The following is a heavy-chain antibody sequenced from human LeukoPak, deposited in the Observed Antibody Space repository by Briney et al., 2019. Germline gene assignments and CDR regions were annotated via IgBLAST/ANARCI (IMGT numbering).Heavy chain of an antibody. CDR2: ISSSSSYI. Sequence: GGSLRLSCAASGFTFSSYSMNWVRQAPGKGLEWVSSISSSSSYIYYADSVKGRFTISRDNAKNSLYLQMNSLRAEDTAVYYCARDPPPYYYGSGTRGPDVWGQGTTVTVSS. D-gene: IGHD3-10*01. V-gene: IGHV3-21*01. CDR1: GFTFSSYS. J-gene: IGHJ6*02. CDR3: ARDPPPYYYGSGTRGPDV.